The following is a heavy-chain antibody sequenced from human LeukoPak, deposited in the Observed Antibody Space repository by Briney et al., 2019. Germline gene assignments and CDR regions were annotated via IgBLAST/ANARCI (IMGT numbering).Heavy chain of an antibody. V-gene: IGHV3-23*01. CDR1: GSTFSSYA. CDR2: ISGSGGST. D-gene: IGHD3-22*01. Sequence: GGSLRLSCAASGSTFSSYAMSWVRQAPGKGLEWVSAISGSGGSTYYADSVKGRFTISRDNSKNTLYLQMNSLRAEDTAVYYCAKDFPHYYDSSAPGAFDIWGQGTMVTVSS. J-gene: IGHJ3*02. CDR3: AKDFPHYYDSSAPGAFDI.